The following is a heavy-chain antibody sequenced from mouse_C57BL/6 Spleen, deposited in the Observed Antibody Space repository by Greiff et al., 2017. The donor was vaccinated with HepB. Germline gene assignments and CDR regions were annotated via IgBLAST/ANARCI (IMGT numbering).Heavy chain of an antibody. J-gene: IGHJ1*03. V-gene: IGHV1-64*01. CDR2: IHPNSGST. Sequence: QVQLQQPGAELVKPGASVKLSCKASGYTFTSYWMHWVKQRPGQGLEWIGMIHPNSGSTNYNEKFKSKATLTVDKSSSTAYMQLSSLTSEDSAVYYCARVLYYGSPHWYFDVWGTGTTVTVSS. CDR1: GYTFTSYW. D-gene: IGHD1-1*01. CDR3: ARVLYYGSPHWYFDV.